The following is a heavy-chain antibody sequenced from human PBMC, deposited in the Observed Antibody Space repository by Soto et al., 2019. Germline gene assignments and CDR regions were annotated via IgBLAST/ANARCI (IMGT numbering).Heavy chain of an antibody. Sequence: EVHLVESGGGLVKPGGSLRLSCAVSGFTFSSCTMNWVRQAPGKGLEWVSSISPSTSHIYYTDSVKGRFTISRDNAKHSLFLPMNSLRAEDTAVYYCSGCSGGACHRNYGMDVWGQGTTVTVSS. J-gene: IGHJ6*02. CDR3: SGCSGGACHRNYGMDV. V-gene: IGHV3-21*01. CDR1: GFTFSSCT. CDR2: ISPSTSHI. D-gene: IGHD2-15*01.